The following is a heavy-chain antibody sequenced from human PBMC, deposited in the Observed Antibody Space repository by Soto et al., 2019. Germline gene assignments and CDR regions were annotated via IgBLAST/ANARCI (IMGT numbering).Heavy chain of an antibody. J-gene: IGHJ4*02. D-gene: IGHD3-3*01. CDR3: ARGYYDFWSGSLKYLDY. CDR1: GGSISSGGYY. CDR2: IAYSGDT. Sequence: SETLSLTCTVSGGSISSGGYYWSWIRQHPGKGLEWIGYIAYSGDTYYNPSLRSRVTISADTSENKFSLKLSSVTAADTAVYYCARGYYDFWSGSLKYLDYWGQGTLVTVSS. V-gene: IGHV4-31*03.